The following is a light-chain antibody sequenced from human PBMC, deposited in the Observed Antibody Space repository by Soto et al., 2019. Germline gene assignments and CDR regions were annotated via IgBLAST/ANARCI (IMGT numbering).Light chain of an antibody. Sequence: EIVMTQSPPSLTVTPGGPASISCSSSQRLLHSNGNIFLDWYLQKPGQSPQLLIYLGFNRASGVPDRVSGSAAGTDFTLKISRVEAEDAGVYYCMQALQTPYTFGQGTKVDIK. CDR1: QRLLHSNGNIF. CDR3: MQALQTPYT. J-gene: IGKJ2*01. CDR2: LGF. V-gene: IGKV2-28*01.